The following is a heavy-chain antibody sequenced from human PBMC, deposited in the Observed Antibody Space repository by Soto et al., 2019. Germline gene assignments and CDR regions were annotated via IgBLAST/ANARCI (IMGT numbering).Heavy chain of an antibody. Sequence: SETLSLTCAVSGGSVRSNNWWFWVRQPPGKGLEWIGEIHHRESTNLNPSLKSRVTISVDRSKNEFSLKVKSVTAADTAVYYCGCRVEDISYDYYGMDVWGKGTTVTVSS. V-gene: IGHV4-4*02. D-gene: IGHD2-15*01. CDR2: IHHREST. J-gene: IGHJ6*04. CDR3: GCRVEDISYDYYGMDV. CDR1: GGSVRSNNW.